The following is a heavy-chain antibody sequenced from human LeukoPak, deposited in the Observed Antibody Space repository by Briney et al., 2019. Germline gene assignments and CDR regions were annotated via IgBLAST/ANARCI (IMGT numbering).Heavy chain of an antibody. CDR2: INTNSGDP. Sequence: ASVTVSCKASGYTFTSYAMNWVRQAPGQGLEWMGWINTNSGDPTYAQGFTGRFVFSLDTSVSTAYLQISSLKAEDTAVYYCARIPFWRSGSPTHDYWGRGTLVTVSS. CDR1: GYTFTSYA. V-gene: IGHV7-4-1*02. D-gene: IGHD3-10*01. J-gene: IGHJ4*02. CDR3: ARIPFWRSGSPTHDY.